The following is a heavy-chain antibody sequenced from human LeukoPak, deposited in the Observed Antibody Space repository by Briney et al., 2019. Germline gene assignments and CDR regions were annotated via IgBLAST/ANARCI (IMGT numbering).Heavy chain of an antibody. V-gene: IGHV3-43*02. CDR1: GFTFDDYA. Sequence: GGSLRLTCAASGFTFDDYAMHWVRQAPGKGLEWVSLISGDGGSTYYADSVKGRFTISRDNSKNSLYLQMNSLRTEDTALYYCANLDSSGYFPFYWGQGTLVTVSS. J-gene: IGHJ4*02. D-gene: IGHD3-22*01. CDR2: ISGDGGST. CDR3: ANLDSSGYFPFY.